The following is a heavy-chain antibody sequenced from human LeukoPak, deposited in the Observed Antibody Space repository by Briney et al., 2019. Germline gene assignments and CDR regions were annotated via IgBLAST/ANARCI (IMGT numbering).Heavy chain of an antibody. CDR2: ISGSGGST. J-gene: IGHJ5*02. V-gene: IGHV3-23*01. CDR3: ASMVRGVSPFDP. CDR1: GFTFSSYA. Sequence: PGGSLRLSCAASGFTFSSYAMSWVRQAPGKGLEWVSAISGSGGSTYYADSVKGRFTISRDNSRNTLYLQMNSLRAEDTAVYYCASMVRGVSPFDPWGQGTLVTVSS. D-gene: IGHD3-10*01.